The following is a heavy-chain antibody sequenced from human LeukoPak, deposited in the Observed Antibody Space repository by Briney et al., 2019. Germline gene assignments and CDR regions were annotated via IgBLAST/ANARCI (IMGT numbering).Heavy chain of an antibody. D-gene: IGHD7-27*01. CDR1: GYSISSGYY. J-gene: IGHJ4*02. CDR3: ARLGRLDNY. CDR2: IYHSGST. V-gene: IGHV4-38-2*01. Sequence: SETLSLTCAVSGYSISSGYYWGWIRQPPGKGLEWIGSIYHSGSTYYNPSLKSRVTISVDTSKSQCSLKLSSVTAADTAVYYCARLGRLDNYWGQGTLVTVSS.